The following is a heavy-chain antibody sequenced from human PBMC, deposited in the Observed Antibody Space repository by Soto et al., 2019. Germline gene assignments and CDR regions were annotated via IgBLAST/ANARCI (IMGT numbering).Heavy chain of an antibody. CDR1: GGTFSSYA. J-gene: IGHJ6*02. CDR3: AIVLLWFGADNYYGMDV. CDR2: IIPIFGTA. D-gene: IGHD3-10*01. Sequence: SVKVSCKASGGTFSSYAISWVRQAPGQGLEWMGGIIPIFGTANYAQKFQGRVTITADESTSTAYMELSSLRSEDTAVYYCAIVLLWFGADNYYGMDVWGQGTTVT. V-gene: IGHV1-69*13.